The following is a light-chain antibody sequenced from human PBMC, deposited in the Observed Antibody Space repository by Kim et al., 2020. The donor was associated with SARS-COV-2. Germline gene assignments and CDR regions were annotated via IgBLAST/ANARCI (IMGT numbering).Light chain of an antibody. V-gene: IGKV1-39*01. Sequence: DIQMTQSPSSLSVSVGDRVSITCRASQSVNQFLNWYQQEVGKAPKLLIYAAATLQSGVPSRFSGSGSETEFTLTISSLQPEDFATYYCQQSYSTPYTSGQGTKLEI. CDR2: AAA. CDR3: QQSYSTPYT. J-gene: IGKJ2*01. CDR1: QSVNQF.